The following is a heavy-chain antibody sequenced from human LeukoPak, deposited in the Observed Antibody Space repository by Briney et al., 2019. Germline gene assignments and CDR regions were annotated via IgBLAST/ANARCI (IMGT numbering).Heavy chain of an antibody. CDR3: AKRDDSYYYYHMDV. J-gene: IGHJ6*03. CDR2: ISGSGGST. Sequence: PGGSLRLSCAASGFTFSSYAMSWVRQAPGKGPECVSAISGSGGSTYYADSVKGRFTISRDNSKNTLYLQMNSLRAEDTAVYYCAKRDDSYYYYHMDVWGKGTTVTVSS. CDR1: GFTFSSYA. D-gene: IGHD5-24*01. V-gene: IGHV3-23*01.